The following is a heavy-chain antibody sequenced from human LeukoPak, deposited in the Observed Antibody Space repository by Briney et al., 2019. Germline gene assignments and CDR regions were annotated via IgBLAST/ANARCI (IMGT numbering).Heavy chain of an antibody. CDR2: IYHSGST. CDR1: GYSISSGYY. D-gene: IGHD2-15*01. V-gene: IGHV4-38-2*02. Sequence: SETLSLTCTVSGYSISSGYYWGWIRQPPGKGLEWIGSIYHSGSTYYNPSLKSRVTISIDTSKNQFSLKLRFVTAADTAVYYCARVRCSGGSCPYYYYYYYMDVWGKGTTVTVSS. CDR3: ARVRCSGGSCPYYYYYYYMDV. J-gene: IGHJ6*03.